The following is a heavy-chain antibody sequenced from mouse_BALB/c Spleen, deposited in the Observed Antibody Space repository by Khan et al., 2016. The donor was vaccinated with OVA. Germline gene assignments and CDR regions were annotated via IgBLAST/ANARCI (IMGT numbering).Heavy chain of an antibody. CDR1: GYTFATYW. V-gene: IGHV1-7*01. Sequence: QVQLKESGADLAKPGASLEMSCKASGYTFATYWIHWVKQRPGQGLEWIGYIDPSTSYTEYNQKFKDKATLTADKSSSTAYMQLSSLTSEESAVYYCTRRGLNGIFAYWGQGTLVTVSA. J-gene: IGHJ3*01. CDR2: IDPSTSYT. D-gene: IGHD2-1*01. CDR3: TRRGLNGIFAY.